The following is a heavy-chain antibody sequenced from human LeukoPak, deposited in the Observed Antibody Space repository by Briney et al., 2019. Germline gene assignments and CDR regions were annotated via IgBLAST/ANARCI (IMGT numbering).Heavy chain of an antibody. CDR2: IYYSGST. CDR3: ARADDSGHDPYYYGMDV. J-gene: IGHJ6*02. V-gene: IGHV4-59*01. CDR1: GGSISSYY. Sequence: SETLSLTCTVSGGSISSYYWSWIRQPPGKGLEWIGYIYYSGSTNYNPSLKSRVTISVDTSKNQFSLKLSSVTAADTAVYYCARADDSGHDPYYYGMDVWGQGTTVTVSS. D-gene: IGHD5-12*01.